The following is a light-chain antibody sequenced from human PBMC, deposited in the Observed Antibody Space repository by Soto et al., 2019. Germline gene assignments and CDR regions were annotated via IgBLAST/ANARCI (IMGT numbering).Light chain of an antibody. CDR1: HSVDSSY. CDR2: ETS. Sequence: EDVLTQSPGALALSPGERATLSCRASHSVDSSYFAWYQQRPGQAPRLLIDETSSRATGIPDRFSGSGSGTDFTLTVSRLEPEDFAVYFCQQYGSYPLTFGGGTKVEIK. V-gene: IGKV3-20*01. J-gene: IGKJ4*01. CDR3: QQYGSYPLT.